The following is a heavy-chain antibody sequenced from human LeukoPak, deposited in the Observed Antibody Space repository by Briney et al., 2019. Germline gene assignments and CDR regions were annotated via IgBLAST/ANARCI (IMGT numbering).Heavy chain of an antibody. CDR1: GGSISSSSYY. CDR2: IYYSGST. V-gene: IGHV4-39*01. J-gene: IGHJ6*02. D-gene: IGHD2/OR15-2a*01. CDR3: ARHSSPLGYYYYGMDV. Sequence: PSETLSLTCTVSGGSISSSSYYWGWIRQPPGKGLEWIGSIYYSGSTYYNPSLKSRVTISVDTSKNQFSLKLSSVTAADTAVYYCARHSSPLGYYYYGMDVWGQGTTVTVSS.